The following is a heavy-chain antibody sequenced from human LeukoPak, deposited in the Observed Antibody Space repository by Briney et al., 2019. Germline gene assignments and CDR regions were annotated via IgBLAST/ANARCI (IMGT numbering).Heavy chain of an antibody. J-gene: IGHJ4*02. CDR1: GFTVRTNY. Sequence: PGGSLRLSCATSGFTVRTNYMSWVRQAPGKGLEWVSLIYSGGSTYYADSVKDRFIISRDNSKNTLYLQMNSLRADDTAVYYCARAPYSSGWYFDYWGQGTLVTVSS. V-gene: IGHV3-66*01. CDR3: ARAPYSSGWYFDY. CDR2: IYSGGST. D-gene: IGHD6-25*01.